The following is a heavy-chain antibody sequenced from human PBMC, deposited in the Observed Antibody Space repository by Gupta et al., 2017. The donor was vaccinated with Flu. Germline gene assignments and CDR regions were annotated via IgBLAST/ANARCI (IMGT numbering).Heavy chain of an antibody. CDR3: ARSKDSSGYDLPGN. D-gene: IGHD3-22*01. CDR1: GFTFSSYW. J-gene: IGHJ4*02. CDR2: IKQDGSEK. Sequence: EVQLVESGGGLVQPGGSLRLSCAASGFTFSSYWMSWVRQAPGKGREWVAKIKQDGSEKDYVDSVKGRLTITRDNAKNSRYLQMNSLRAEDTAVYYCARSKDSSGYDLPGNWGQGTLVTVSS. V-gene: IGHV3-7*04.